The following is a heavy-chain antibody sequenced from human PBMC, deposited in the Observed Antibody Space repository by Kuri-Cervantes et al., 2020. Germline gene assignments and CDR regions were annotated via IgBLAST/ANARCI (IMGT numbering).Heavy chain of an antibody. Sequence: GGSLRLSCAASGFTFSSYWMSWVRQAPGKGLEWVSSISSSSSYIYYADSVKGRFTISRDNAKNSLYLQMNRLRAEDTAVYYCARGYDFWSGSENMDVWGKGTTVTVSS. D-gene: IGHD3-3*01. CDR1: GFTFSSYW. CDR3: ARGYDFWSGSENMDV. V-gene: IGHV3-21*01. CDR2: ISSSSSYI. J-gene: IGHJ6*03.